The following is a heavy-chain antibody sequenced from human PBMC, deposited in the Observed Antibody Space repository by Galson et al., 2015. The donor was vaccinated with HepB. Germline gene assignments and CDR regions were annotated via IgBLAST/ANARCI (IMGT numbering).Heavy chain of an antibody. V-gene: IGHV1-69*13. CDR2: IIPIFGTA. D-gene: IGHD7-27*01. Sequence: SVKVSCKASGGTFSSYAIGWVRQAPGQGLEWMGGIIPIFGTANYAQKFQGRVTITADESTSIAYMELRSLRSDDTAVYYCARDRFSVSLGRMYYFDYWGQGTLVTVSS. J-gene: IGHJ4*02. CDR1: GGTFSSYA. CDR3: ARDRFSVSLGRMYYFDY.